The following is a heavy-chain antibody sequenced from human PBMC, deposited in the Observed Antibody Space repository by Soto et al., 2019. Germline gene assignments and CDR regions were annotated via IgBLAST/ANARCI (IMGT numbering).Heavy chain of an antibody. Sequence: PGESLKISCKGSGYSFTSYWIGWVRQMPGKGLEWMGIIYPGDSDTRYSPSFQGQVTISADKSISTAYLQWSSLKASDTAMYYCARLSDCSSTSCYAFGYYYYYMDVWGKGTTVTVSS. D-gene: IGHD2-2*01. CDR1: GYSFTSYW. CDR2: IYPGDSDT. V-gene: IGHV5-51*01. J-gene: IGHJ6*03. CDR3: ARLSDCSSTSCYAFGYYYYYMDV.